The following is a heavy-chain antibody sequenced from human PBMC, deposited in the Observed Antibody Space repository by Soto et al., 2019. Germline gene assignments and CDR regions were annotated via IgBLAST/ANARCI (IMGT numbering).Heavy chain of an antibody. J-gene: IGHJ4*02. D-gene: IGHD4-17*01. CDR3: ARLRVGPQTTVKQTRPYYFDY. CDR1: GGSISSGGYY. Sequence: PSETLSLTCTVSGGSISSGGYYWSWIRQHPGKGLEWIGYIYYSGSTYYNPSLKSRVTISVDTSKNQFSLELSSVTAADTAVYYFARLRVGPQTTVKQTRPYYFDYWGQGTLVTVSS. CDR2: IYYSGST. V-gene: IGHV4-31*03.